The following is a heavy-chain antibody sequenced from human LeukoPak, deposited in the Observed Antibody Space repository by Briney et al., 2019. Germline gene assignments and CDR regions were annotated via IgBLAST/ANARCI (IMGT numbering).Heavy chain of an antibody. Sequence: SVKVSCKASGYTFTSYGISWVRQAPGQGLEWMGGIIPIFGTANYAQKFQGRVTITADESTSTAYMELSSLRSEDTAVYYCASGTSIVVVPAAILSAFDIWGQGTMVTVSS. V-gene: IGHV1-69*13. J-gene: IGHJ3*02. CDR3: ASGTSIVVVPAAILSAFDI. CDR1: GYTFTSYG. D-gene: IGHD2-2*01. CDR2: IIPIFGTA.